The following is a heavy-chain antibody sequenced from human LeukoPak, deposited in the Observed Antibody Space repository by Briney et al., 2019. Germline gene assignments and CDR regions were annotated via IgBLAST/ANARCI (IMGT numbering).Heavy chain of an antibody. CDR2: IRHDGSNE. V-gene: IGHV3-30*02. CDR3: AKVSWSGSDRDY. Sequence: PGGSLRLSCVGSGFTFSSYGMHWVRQAAGKGLEWVAFIRHDGSNEYYADSVKGRFTISRDNSRHTLYLQMDSLRAEDTALYYCAKVSWSGSDRDYWGQGTLVTVSS. D-gene: IGHD3-3*01. J-gene: IGHJ4*02. CDR1: GFTFSSYG.